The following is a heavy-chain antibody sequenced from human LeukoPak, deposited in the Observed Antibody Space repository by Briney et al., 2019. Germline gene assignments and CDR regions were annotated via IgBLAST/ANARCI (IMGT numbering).Heavy chain of an antibody. CDR2: IKHDGRDK. V-gene: IGHV3-7*01. CDR1: GFTFNNYW. Sequence: GGSLRLSCTASGFTFNNYWMTWVRQAPGQGMEWVATIKHDGRDKRYADSVKGRFAISRDNANNSLHLQMNSLRAEDSAVYFCARSYSSSGYYYGVAYWGQGTLVTVSS. CDR3: ARSYSSSGYYYGVAY. D-gene: IGHD3-22*01. J-gene: IGHJ4*02.